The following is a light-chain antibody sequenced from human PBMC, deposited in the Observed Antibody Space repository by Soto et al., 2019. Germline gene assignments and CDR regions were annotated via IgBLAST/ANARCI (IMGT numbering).Light chain of an antibody. CDR1: QSVSSSY. CDR3: QQYGSSPGVT. V-gene: IGKV3-20*01. Sequence: EIVLTQSPGTLSLSPGERATLSCRASQSVSSSYLAWYQHKPGQAPRLLIYGASSRATGIPDRFSGSGSGTDFTLTISRLEPEDFAVYYCQQYGSSPGVTFGQGTRLEIK. J-gene: IGKJ5*01. CDR2: GAS.